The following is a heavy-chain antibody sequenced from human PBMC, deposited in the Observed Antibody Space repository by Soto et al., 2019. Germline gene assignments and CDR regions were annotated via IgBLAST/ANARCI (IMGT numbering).Heavy chain of an antibody. CDR3: ATSQKGYNWNYFDH. CDR2: VFYTGLT. D-gene: IGHD1-20*01. J-gene: IGHJ4*02. CDR1: GSSISGSYYY. V-gene: IGHV4-39*01. Sequence: PSESLAVACSVSGSSISGSYYYWAWLRQSPGKGPEWIGSVFYTGLTSYNPSLESRVSVSVDTSKSQFSLKLSAVTAADTAVYYCATSQKGYNWNYFDHWGQGALVTVSS.